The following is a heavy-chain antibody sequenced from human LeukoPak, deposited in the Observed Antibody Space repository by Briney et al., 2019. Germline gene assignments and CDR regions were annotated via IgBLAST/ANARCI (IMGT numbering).Heavy chain of an antibody. J-gene: IGHJ4*02. CDR3: AREGYYYDSSGYPFDY. Sequence: TGGSLRLXCAASGFTFSSYWMHWVRQAPGKGLVSVSRINSDGSSTSYADSVKGRFTISRDNAKNTLYLQMNSLRAEDTAVYYCAREGYYYDSSGYPFDYWGQGTLVTVSS. V-gene: IGHV3-74*01. D-gene: IGHD3-22*01. CDR2: INSDGSST. CDR1: GFTFSSYW.